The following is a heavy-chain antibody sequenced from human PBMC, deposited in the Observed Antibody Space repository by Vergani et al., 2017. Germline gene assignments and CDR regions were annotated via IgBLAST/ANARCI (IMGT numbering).Heavy chain of an antibody. CDR1: GGSFSGYY. Sequence: QLQLQESGSGLVKPSETLSLTCAVYGGSFSGYYWSWIRQPPGKGLEWIGEINHSGSTNYNPSLKSRVTISVDTSKNQFSLKLSSVTAADTAVYYCARGRQRIGYGSGAVHYWGQGTLVTVSS. J-gene: IGHJ4*02. D-gene: IGHD3-10*01. V-gene: IGHV4-34*01. CDR3: ARGRQRIGYGSGAVHY. CDR2: INHSGST.